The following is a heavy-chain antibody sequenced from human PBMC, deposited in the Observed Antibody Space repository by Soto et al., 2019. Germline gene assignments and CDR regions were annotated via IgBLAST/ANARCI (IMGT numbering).Heavy chain of an antibody. Sequence: EVQLVESGGDLVQPGGSLRLSCAASGFSFSNYWMHWVRQAPGKGLVWVSRITGDGRSTSYADSVEGRFTISRDNARNTLYLQMNSLRAEAPAVYYCVTLLRFAYAFDIWGQGTMVTVSS. CDR2: ITGDGRST. CDR3: VTLLRFAYAFDI. D-gene: IGHD3-22*01. J-gene: IGHJ3*02. CDR1: GFSFSNYW. V-gene: IGHV3-74*01.